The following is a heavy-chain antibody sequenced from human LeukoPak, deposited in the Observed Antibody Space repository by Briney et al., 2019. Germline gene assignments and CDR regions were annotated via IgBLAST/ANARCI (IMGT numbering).Heavy chain of an antibody. J-gene: IGHJ5*01. CDR1: GAFISTYY. V-gene: IGHV4-59*08. CDR3: ARSGTTVTTVWFDS. D-gene: IGHD4-17*01. CDR2: IYYSGST. Sequence: QASETLSLTCTVSGAFISTYYWNWIRQPPGKGLEWIGYIYYSGSTNYNPSLKSRVTISVDTSKNQFSLKLSSVTAADTAVYYCARSGTTVTTVWFDSWGQGTLVTVSS.